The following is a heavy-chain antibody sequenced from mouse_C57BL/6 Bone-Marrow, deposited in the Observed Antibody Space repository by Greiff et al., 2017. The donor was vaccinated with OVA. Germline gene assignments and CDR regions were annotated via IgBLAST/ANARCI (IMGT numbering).Heavy chain of an antibody. J-gene: IGHJ3*01. Sequence: VQLQQSGAELARPGASVKLSCKASGYTFTSYGISWVKQRTGQGLEWIGEIYPRSGNTYYNEKFKGKATLTADKSSSTAYMELRSLTSEDTAVYYCTTGLLSFAYWGQGTLVTVSA. CDR2: IYPRSGNT. CDR3: TTGLLSFAY. CDR1: GYTFTSYG. D-gene: IGHD1-1*01. V-gene: IGHV1-81*01.